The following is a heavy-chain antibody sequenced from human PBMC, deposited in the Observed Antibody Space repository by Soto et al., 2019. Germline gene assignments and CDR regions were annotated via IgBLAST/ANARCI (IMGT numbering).Heavy chain of an antibody. CDR3: ARVVELAIAVAGRDGFFDY. CDR1: GGSISSYY. Sequence: PSETLSLTCTVSGGSISSYYWSWIRQPPGKGLEWIGYIYYSGSTNYNPSLKSRVTISVDTSKNQFSLKLSSVTAADTAVYYCARVVELAIAVAGRDGFFDYWGQGTLVTVSS. J-gene: IGHJ4*02. CDR2: IYYSGST. V-gene: IGHV4-59*01. D-gene: IGHD6-19*01.